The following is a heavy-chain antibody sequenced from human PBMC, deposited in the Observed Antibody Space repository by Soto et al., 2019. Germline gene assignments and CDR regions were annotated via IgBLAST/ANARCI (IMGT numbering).Heavy chain of an antibody. J-gene: IGHJ5*02. CDR3: ARDIFWGGFGDYVGYFDP. Sequence: ASVKVSCKASGYTFTSYGISWVRQAPGQGLEWMGWISAYNGNTNYAQKFQGRVTMTTDTSTSTAYMELRSLRSDDTAVYYCARDIFWGGFGDYVGYFDPWGQGIQVTVSS. CDR1: GYTFTSYG. D-gene: IGHD2-21*01. CDR2: ISAYNGNT. V-gene: IGHV1-18*01.